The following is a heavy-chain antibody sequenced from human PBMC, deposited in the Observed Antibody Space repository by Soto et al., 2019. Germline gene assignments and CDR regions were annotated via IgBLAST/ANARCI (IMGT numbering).Heavy chain of an antibody. J-gene: IGHJ5*02. V-gene: IGHV3-9*01. CDR3: AKGEGGAVVQDWFDP. D-gene: IGHD1-26*01. CDR1: GFTFDDYA. Sequence: VQLVESGGGLVQPGRSLRLSCAASGFTFDDYAMHWVRQAPGKGLEWVSGISWNSGSIGYADSVKGRFTISRDNAKNSLYLQMNSLRAEDTALYYCAKGEGGAVVQDWFDPWGQGTLVTVSS. CDR2: ISWNSGSI.